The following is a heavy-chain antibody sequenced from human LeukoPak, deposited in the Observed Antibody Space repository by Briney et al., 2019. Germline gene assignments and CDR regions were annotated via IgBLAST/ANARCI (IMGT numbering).Heavy chain of an antibody. CDR3: TRIIGISGTYPTDY. D-gene: IGHD1-26*01. J-gene: IGHJ4*02. V-gene: IGHV3-23*01. Sequence: GGSLRLSCAASGFTFSSYAMSWVRQAPGKGLEWVSGISGSDGSTNYADSVKGRFTISRENSKNTLYLQMNSLRAEDTAVYYCTRIIGISGTYPTDYWGQGTLVTVSS. CDR2: ISGSDGST. CDR1: GFTFSSYA.